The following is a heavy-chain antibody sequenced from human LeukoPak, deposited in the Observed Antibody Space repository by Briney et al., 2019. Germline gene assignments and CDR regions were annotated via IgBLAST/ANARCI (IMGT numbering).Heavy chain of an antibody. CDR3: AKSITIFGVGYYMDV. D-gene: IGHD3-3*01. CDR2: IDTDGSIT. Sequence: GESLRLSCAASGFTFSSHWMHWVRQAPGKGLVWVSRIDTDGSITTYADSVKGRFTISRDNAKNTLYLQMNSLRAEDTAVYYCAKSITIFGVGYYMDVWGKGTTVTVSS. CDR1: GFTFSSHW. V-gene: IGHV3-74*01. J-gene: IGHJ6*03.